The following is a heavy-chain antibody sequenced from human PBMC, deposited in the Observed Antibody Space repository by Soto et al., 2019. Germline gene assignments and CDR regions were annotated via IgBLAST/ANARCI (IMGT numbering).Heavy chain of an antibody. CDR3: ARGVSTYYYYYYGMEV. CDR2: INPNSGGT. CDR1: GYTFTGYY. J-gene: IGHJ6*01. V-gene: IGHV1-2*04. D-gene: IGHD2-8*01. Sequence: ASLRVSCKASGYTFTGYYMHWVRQAPGQGLEWMGWINPNSGGTNYAQKFQGWVTMTRDTSISTAYMELSRLRSDDTAVYYCARGVSTYYYYYYGMEVWGQGTTVIVSS.